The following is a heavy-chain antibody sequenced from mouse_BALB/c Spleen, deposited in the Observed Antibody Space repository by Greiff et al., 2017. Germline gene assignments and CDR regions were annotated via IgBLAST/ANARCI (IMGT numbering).Heavy chain of an antibody. V-gene: IGHV3-2*02. J-gene: IGHJ3*01. CDR1: GYSITSDYA. CDR3: ARDDPNAAFAY. Sequence: VQLQQSGPGLVKPSQSLSLTCTVTGYSITSDYAWNWIRQFPGNKLEWMGYISYSGSTSYNPSLKSRISITRDTSKNQFFLQLNSVTAEDTATYYCARDDPNAAFAYWGQGTLVTVSA. D-gene: IGHD1-2*01. CDR2: ISYSGST.